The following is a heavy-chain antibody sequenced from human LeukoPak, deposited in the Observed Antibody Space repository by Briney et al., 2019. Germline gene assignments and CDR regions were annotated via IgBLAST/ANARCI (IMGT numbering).Heavy chain of an antibody. CDR2: ISANNGYT. J-gene: IGHJ5*02. CDR3: ARGNSASEIYHYLNWFDP. CDR1: GYTFTSNG. D-gene: IGHD4-23*01. Sequence: DSVKVSCKASGYTFTSNGLTWVRQAPGQGLEWMGWISANNGYTNYAQKFQDRVTLTTDTSTSTAYMELRSLRSDDTAVYYCARGNSASEIYHYLNWFDPWGQGTLVTVSS. V-gene: IGHV1-18*04.